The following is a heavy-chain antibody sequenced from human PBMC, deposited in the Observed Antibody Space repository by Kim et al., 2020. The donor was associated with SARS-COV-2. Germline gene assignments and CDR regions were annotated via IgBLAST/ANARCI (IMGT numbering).Heavy chain of an antibody. D-gene: IGHD4-17*01. CDR3: ATHPTTVVDY. J-gene: IGHJ4*02. CDR1: GFTFSSYG. CDR2: ISYDGSNK. V-gene: IGHV3-30*03. Sequence: GGSLRLSCAASGFTFSSYGMHWVRQAPGKGLEWVAVISYDGSNKYYADSVKGRFTISRDNSKNTLYLQMNSLRAEDTAVYYCATHPTTVVDYWGQGTLVTVSS.